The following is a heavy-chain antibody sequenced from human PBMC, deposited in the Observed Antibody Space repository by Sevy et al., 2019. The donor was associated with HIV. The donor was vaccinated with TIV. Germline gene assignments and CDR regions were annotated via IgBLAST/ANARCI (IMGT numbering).Heavy chain of an antibody. J-gene: IGHJ3*02. D-gene: IGHD5-12*01. CDR3: ERVGSAPKEDSGYEDALDI. V-gene: IGHV3-7*01. CDR1: GFSFSSYW. CDR2: IKQDGCEK. Sequence: GGSLRLSCAASGFSFSSYWMRWVRQAPGKGLEWVANIKQDGCEKYYVDSVKGRFTISRDDAKNSLYLQMNSLRVEDTAVYYCERVGSAPKEDSGYEDALDIWGQGTMVTVSS.